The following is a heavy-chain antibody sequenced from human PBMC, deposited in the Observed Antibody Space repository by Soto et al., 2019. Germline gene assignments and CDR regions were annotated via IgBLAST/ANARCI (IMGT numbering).Heavy chain of an antibody. CDR1: GGTFNTYA. CDR2: ISPMFGAA. CDR3: AREVQVHTPAFVY. V-gene: IGHV1-69*19. D-gene: IGHD3-10*01. Sequence: QVQLVQSGAEMKKPGSSVKVSCQSCGGTFNTYAMNWVRQAPGQGPERMGDISPMFGAANYAPKFQGRVTITADESSGTSYMQLSSLTSEDTALYFCAREVQVHTPAFVYWGQGTLVTVSS. J-gene: IGHJ4*02.